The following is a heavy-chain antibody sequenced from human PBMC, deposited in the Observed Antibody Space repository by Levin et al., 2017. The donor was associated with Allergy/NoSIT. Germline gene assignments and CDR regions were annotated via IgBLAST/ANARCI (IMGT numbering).Heavy chain of an antibody. CDR2: ISSSGSTI. CDR1: GFTFSDYY. CDR3: ARALRAYYYGMDV. J-gene: IGHJ6*02. V-gene: IGHV3-11*01. Sequence: GESLKISCAASGFTFSDYYMSWIRQAPGKGLEWVSYISSSGSTIYYADSVKGRFTISRDNAKNSLYLQMNSLRAEDTAVYYCARALRAYYYGMDVWGQGTTVTVSS.